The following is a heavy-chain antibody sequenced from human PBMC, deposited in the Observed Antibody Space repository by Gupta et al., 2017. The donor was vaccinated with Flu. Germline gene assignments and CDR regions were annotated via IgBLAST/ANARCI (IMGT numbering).Heavy chain of an antibody. CDR1: GFTFRSVA. CDR2: TSVSGGST. Sequence: EVQLLESGGGLVQPGGSLRLSCAASGFTFRSVAMTWLRQAQGTGLEGVSSTSVSGGSTYYADAVKGRFTISRDNSKNTLYLQMNSLRAEDTAVYYCAKTYYAFWSGYLDYWGQGTLVTVSS. CDR3: AKTYYAFWSGYLDY. V-gene: IGHV3-23*01. J-gene: IGHJ4*02. D-gene: IGHD3-3*01.